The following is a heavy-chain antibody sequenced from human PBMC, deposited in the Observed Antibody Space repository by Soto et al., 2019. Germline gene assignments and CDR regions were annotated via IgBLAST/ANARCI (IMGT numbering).Heavy chain of an antibody. V-gene: IGHV4-61*01. Sequence: QIQLQESGPGLVKPSETLSVTCTVSGDSVSGGRYYWNWIRQPPGKGLEWIGHIYYSGSTKYNPSLKSRITISVDTSKNQFSLKLTSVTAADTAVYYCARSVSFGEGDSWGQGTLVIVSS. CDR1: GDSVSGGRYY. CDR2: IYYSGST. J-gene: IGHJ4*02. CDR3: ARSVSFGEGDS. D-gene: IGHD3-10*01.